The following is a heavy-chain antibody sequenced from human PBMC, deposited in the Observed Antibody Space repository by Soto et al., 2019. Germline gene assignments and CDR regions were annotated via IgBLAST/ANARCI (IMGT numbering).Heavy chain of an antibody. CDR2: ISAYNGNT. CDR1: GYTFTSYG. CDR3: TRSWASGDYHWFDP. D-gene: IGHD2-21*01. J-gene: IGHJ5*02. Sequence: ASVKVSCKASGYTFTSYGISWVRQAPGQGLEWMGWISAYNGNTNYAPKFQGRVNMTTDTSTSTVYMELRSLRSDDTAVFYCTRSWASGDYHWFDPWGQGTLVTVSS. V-gene: IGHV1-18*04.